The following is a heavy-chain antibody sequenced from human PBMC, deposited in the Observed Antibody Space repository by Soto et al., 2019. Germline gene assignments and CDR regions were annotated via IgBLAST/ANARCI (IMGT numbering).Heavy chain of an antibody. Sequence: GGSLRLSCAASGFTFSSYWMSWVRQAPGKGLEWVANIKQDGSEKYYVDSVKGRFTISRDNAKNSLYLQMNSLRAEDTAVYYCARDPNGWFGGGYYYYYYMDVWGKGTTVTVSS. CDR3: ARDPNGWFGGGYYYYYYMDV. CDR2: IKQDGSEK. V-gene: IGHV3-7*01. D-gene: IGHD3-10*01. J-gene: IGHJ6*03. CDR1: GFTFSSYW.